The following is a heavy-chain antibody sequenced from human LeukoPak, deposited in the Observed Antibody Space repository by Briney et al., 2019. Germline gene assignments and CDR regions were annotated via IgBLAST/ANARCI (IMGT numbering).Heavy chain of an antibody. V-gene: IGHV3-33*01. CDR2: IWYDGSSK. CDR1: GFTFSSYG. CDR3: ARVPIYCSSTSCYDY. J-gene: IGHJ4*02. Sequence: PGGSLRLSCAASGFTFSSYGMHWVRQAPGKGLEWVAVIWYDGSSKYYADSVKGRFTISRDNSKNTLYLQMNSLRAEDTAVYYCARVPIYCSSTSCYDYWGQGTLVTVSS. D-gene: IGHD2-2*01.